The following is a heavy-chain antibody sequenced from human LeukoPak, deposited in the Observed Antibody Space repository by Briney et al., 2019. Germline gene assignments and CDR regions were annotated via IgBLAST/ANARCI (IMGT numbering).Heavy chain of an antibody. CDR3: NTLTYYNSRAPGDY. V-gene: IGHV3-74*01. CDR2: INADGSHT. CDR1: GFTFSTYW. Sequence: GGSLRLSCAASGFTFSTYWMHWVRRAPGKGLVWVSRINADGSHTSYADYVKGRFTISRDNAKNTLYLQMNSLRAEDTAVYYCNTLTYYNSRAPGDYWGQGTLVTVSS. D-gene: IGHD3-10*01. J-gene: IGHJ4*02.